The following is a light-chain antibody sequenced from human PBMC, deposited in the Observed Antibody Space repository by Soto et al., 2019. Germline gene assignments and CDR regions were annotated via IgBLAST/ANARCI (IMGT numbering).Light chain of an antibody. V-gene: IGKV1-27*01. J-gene: IGKJ1*01. Sequence: DIQMTQSPSSLSASVRDRVTITCRASQGITNYLACYQQNQGKVPKLLIYAASTLKSGVPSRFSGSGSGTDFTLTISSLQPEDVATYYCQKYEGAPWTFGQGTKVEIK. CDR3: QKYEGAPWT. CDR2: AAS. CDR1: QGITNY.